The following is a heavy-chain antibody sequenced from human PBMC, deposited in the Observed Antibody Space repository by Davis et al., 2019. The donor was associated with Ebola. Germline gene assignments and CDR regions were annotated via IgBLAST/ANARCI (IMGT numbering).Heavy chain of an antibody. Sequence: GGPLRPSCPAPGFTFSSYSMNWVRQAPGKGLEWVSYISSSSSTIYYADSVKGRFTISRDNAKNSLYLQMNSLRAADTAVYYCARDPGSSRGYDGYDSDYWGQGTLVSVSS. CDR2: ISSSSSTI. V-gene: IGHV3-48*04. J-gene: IGHJ4*02. D-gene: IGHD5-12*01. CDR3: ARDPGSSRGYDGYDSDY. CDR1: GFTFSSYS.